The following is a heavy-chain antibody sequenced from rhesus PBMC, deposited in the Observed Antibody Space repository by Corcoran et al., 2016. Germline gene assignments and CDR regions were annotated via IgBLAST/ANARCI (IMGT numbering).Heavy chain of an antibody. Sequence: QVQLQASGPGLVKPSETLSLTCPVSGASLSSNWWSWFRHPPVKGMEGIGGINGNSGSTNYNPSLKSRVTSSKDASKNQFSLKLSSVTAADTAVYYCATNWNYDWQYFEFWGQGALVTVSS. CDR2: INGNSGST. CDR1: GASLSSNW. D-gene: IGHD1-26*01. V-gene: IGHV4-80*01. J-gene: IGHJ1*01. CDR3: ATNWNYDWQYFEF.